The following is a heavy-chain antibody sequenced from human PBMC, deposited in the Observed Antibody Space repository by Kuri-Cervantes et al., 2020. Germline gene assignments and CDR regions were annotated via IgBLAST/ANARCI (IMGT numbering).Heavy chain of an antibody. V-gene: IGHV3-48*04. D-gene: IGHD3-22*01. J-gene: IGHJ3*02. Sequence: GESLKISCAASGFTFSSYWMSWVRQAPGKGLEWVLYISSSGSTIYYADSVKGRFTISRDNAKNSLYLQMNSLRAEDTAMYYCARNLNDYDSSGYQDTDVLDIWGQGTMVTVSS. CDR3: ARNLNDYDSSGYQDTDVLDI. CDR1: GFTFSSYW. CDR2: ISSSGSTI.